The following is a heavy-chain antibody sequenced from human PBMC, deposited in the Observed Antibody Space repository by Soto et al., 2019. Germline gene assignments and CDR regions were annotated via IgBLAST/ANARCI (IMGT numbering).Heavy chain of an antibody. J-gene: IGHJ5*02. CDR3: ARDWSYYYDSSGYHPNWFDP. CDR2: ISAYNGNT. V-gene: IGHV1-18*01. Sequence: ASVKVSCKASDYTFTSYGISWVRQAPGQGLEWMGWISAYNGNTNYAQKLQGRVTMTTDTSTSTAYMELRSLRSDDTAVYYCARDWSYYYDSSGYHPNWFDPWGQGTLVTVSS. CDR1: DYTFTSYG. D-gene: IGHD3-22*01.